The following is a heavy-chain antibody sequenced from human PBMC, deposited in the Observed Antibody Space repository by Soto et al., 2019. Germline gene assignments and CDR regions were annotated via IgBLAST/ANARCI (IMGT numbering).Heavy chain of an antibody. CDR1: GGSFSGYY. J-gene: IGHJ4*02. CDR2: INHRGST. Sequence: SETLSLTCAVYGGSFSGYYWSWIRQPPGKGLEWIGEINHRGSTNNNPSLKSRVTISVDTSKNQFSLKLSSVTAADTAVYYCARVSGGEYPGGYYDYIWGSYRSYSFDYWGPGTLVTLSS. V-gene: IGHV4-34*01. CDR3: ARVSGGEYPGGYYDYIWGSYRSYSFDY. D-gene: IGHD3-16*02.